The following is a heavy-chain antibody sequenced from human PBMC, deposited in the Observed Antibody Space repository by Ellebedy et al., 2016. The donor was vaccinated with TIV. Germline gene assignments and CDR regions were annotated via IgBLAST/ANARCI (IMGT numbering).Heavy chain of an antibody. Sequence: GGSLRLSCAASGFTFRNFAMTWVRKAPGKGLEWVSSISSSGVSTDSADSVRGRVTISRDNSKNTLYLQMNSLRADDSAVYYCAKLDSSGYYYGRFDYWGQGTLVTVSS. V-gene: IGHV3-23*01. J-gene: IGHJ4*02. CDR1: GFTFRNFA. CDR3: AKLDSSGYYYGRFDY. CDR2: ISSSGVST. D-gene: IGHD3-22*01.